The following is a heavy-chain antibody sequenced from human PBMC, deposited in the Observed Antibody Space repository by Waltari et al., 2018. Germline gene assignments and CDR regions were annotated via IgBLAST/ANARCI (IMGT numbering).Heavy chain of an antibody. V-gene: IGHV4-34*01. CDR1: GGSFSGYY. J-gene: IGHJ6*02. CDR2: INHSGST. CDR3: ARLYYYDSSGYPNSYYYYGMDV. D-gene: IGHD3-22*01. Sequence: QVQLQQWGAGLLKPSETLSLTCAVYGGSFSGYYWSWIRQPPGKGLGWIGEINHSGSTNYNPSLKSRVTISVDTSKNQFSLKLSSVTAADTAVYYCARLYYYDSSGYPNSYYYYGMDVWGQGTTVTVSS.